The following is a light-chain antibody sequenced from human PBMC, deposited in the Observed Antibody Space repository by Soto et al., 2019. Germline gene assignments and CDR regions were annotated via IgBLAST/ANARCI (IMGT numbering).Light chain of an antibody. CDR2: GA. CDR3: QQYGSSPIT. CDR1: QSVGRN. V-gene: IGKV3-20*01. Sequence: VVMTQSPATLSLSPGERATLSGKASQSVGRNLAWYQHKPGQPPRLLMDGATRATGIPDRFSGSGSGTDFALTISSLEPEDFAVYYCQQYGSSPITFGQGTRLEIK. J-gene: IGKJ5*01.